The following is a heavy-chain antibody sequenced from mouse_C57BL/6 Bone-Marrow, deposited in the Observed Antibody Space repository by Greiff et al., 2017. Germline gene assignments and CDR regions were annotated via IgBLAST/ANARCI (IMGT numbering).Heavy chain of an antibody. D-gene: IGHD4-1*02. CDR1: SYTFTSYW. Sequence: QVQLQQPGAELVKPGASVKLSCKASSYTFTSYWMHWVKKRPGQGLEWIGMIHPNSGSTNYNEKFKSKATLTVDKSSSTAYMQLSSLTSEDSAVYYCARKTQLAWFAYWGQGTLVTVSA. CDR2: IHPNSGST. J-gene: IGHJ3*01. CDR3: ARKTQLAWFAY. V-gene: IGHV1-64*01.